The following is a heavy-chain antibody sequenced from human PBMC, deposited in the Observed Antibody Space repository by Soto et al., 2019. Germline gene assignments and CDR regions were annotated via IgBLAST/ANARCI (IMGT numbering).Heavy chain of an antibody. CDR3: AKSGIVVVITNFDY. CDR2: ISGSGGST. D-gene: IGHD3-22*01. CDR1: GFTFDSYA. V-gene: IGHV3-23*01. J-gene: IGHJ4*02. Sequence: GGSLRLSCVASGFTFDSYAMSWVRQAPGKGLEWVSAISGSGGSTYYADSVKGRFTISRDNSKNTLYLQMNSLRAEDTAVYYCAKSGIVVVITNFDYWGQGTLVTVSS.